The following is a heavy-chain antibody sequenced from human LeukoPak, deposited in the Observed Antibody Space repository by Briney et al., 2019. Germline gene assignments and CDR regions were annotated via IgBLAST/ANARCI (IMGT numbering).Heavy chain of an antibody. V-gene: IGHV3-53*04. Sequence: PGGSLRLSCRASGFCVSDNSMSWVRQAPGKGLEWVSVLYSGGNTYYGDSVKGRFTISRHNSKNTLYLQMNSLKPEDTAVYYCAKDRGDFPWGQGTLVTVSS. CDR1: GFCVSDNS. CDR2: LYSGGNT. CDR3: AKDRGDFP. J-gene: IGHJ5*02. D-gene: IGHD2-21*02.